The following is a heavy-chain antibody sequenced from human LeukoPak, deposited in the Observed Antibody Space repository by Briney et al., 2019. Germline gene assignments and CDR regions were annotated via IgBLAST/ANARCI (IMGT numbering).Heavy chain of an antibody. V-gene: IGHV3-23*01. CDR1: GFAFSSYW. CDR3: AKETPHYDFWSGAFDY. Sequence: GGSLRLSCRASGFAFSSYWMSWVRQAPGKGLEWVSAISGSGGSTYYADSVKGRFTISRDNSKNTLYLQMNSLRAEDTAVYYCAKETPHYDFWSGAFDYWGQGTLVTVSS. CDR2: ISGSGGST. D-gene: IGHD3-3*01. J-gene: IGHJ4*02.